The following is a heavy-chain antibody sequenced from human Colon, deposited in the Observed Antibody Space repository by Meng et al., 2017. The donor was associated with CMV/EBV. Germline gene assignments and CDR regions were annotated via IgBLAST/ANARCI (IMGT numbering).Heavy chain of an antibody. Sequence: GESLKISCAASGFTFSSYGMHWVRQAPGKGLEWVAVISYDGSNKYYADSVKGRFTISRDNSKNTLYLQMNSLRAEDTAVYYCARDDGEDVLLWFGELLGAGTYYYYGMDVWGQGTTVTVSS. J-gene: IGHJ6*02. D-gene: IGHD3-10*01. CDR1: GFTFSSYG. CDR2: ISYDGSNK. CDR3: ARDDGEDVLLWFGELLGAGTYYYYGMDV. V-gene: IGHV3-30*19.